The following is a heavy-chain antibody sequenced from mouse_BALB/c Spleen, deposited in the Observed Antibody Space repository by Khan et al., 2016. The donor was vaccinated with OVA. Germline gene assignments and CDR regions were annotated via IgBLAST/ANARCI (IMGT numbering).Heavy chain of an antibody. J-gene: IGHJ4*01. Sequence: QVQLKESGPGLVAPSQSLSITCTVSGFSLSSYNIHWVRQPPGKGLEWLGMIWGGGGTDYNSTLKSSLSISKDNSKSQVFLKMNMLQTDETAVYYCARAYYRYDGYYAMDYWGQGTSVTVSS. CDR3: ARAYYRYDGYYAMDY. V-gene: IGHV2-6-4*01. CDR2: IWGGGGT. CDR1: GFSLSSYN. D-gene: IGHD2-14*01.